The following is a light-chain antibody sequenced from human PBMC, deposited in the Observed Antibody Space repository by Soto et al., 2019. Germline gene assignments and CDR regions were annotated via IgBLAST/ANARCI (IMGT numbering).Light chain of an antibody. J-gene: IGKJ2*01. CDR1: HSISTW. CDR2: DAS. Sequence: DIQMTQSPSTLSASVGDRVTITCRASHSISTWLAWYQQRPGRAPKLLIYDASSLESGVPSRFSGSGSGTEFTLTISSLQPDDFATYYCQQYNAYLYTFGQGTKLEIK. V-gene: IGKV1-5*01. CDR3: QQYNAYLYT.